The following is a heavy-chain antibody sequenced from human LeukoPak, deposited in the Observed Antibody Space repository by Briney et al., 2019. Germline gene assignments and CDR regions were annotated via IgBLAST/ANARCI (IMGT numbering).Heavy chain of an antibody. V-gene: IGHV3-74*01. Sequence: GGSLRLSCAASGFSLSENWLHWVRHAPGQGLVWVSRIDEFGRATFYADSVKGRFTISRDDATNTVYLQMNSLRADDTAIYFCTRDLVLGSGSYGHWGQGTLVTVSA. CDR2: IDEFGRAT. D-gene: IGHD3-10*01. CDR3: TRDLVLGSGSYGH. J-gene: IGHJ1*01. CDR1: GFSLSENW.